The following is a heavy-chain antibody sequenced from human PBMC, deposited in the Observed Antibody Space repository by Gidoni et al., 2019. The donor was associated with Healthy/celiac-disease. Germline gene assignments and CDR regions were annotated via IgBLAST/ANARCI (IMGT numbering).Heavy chain of an antibody. CDR2: ISYDGSNK. CDR1: GFTFRSYA. Sequence: QVQLVESGGGVVQPGRSLRLSCAASGFTFRSYAVHWVRQAPGKGLEWVAVISYDGSNKYYADSVKGRFTISRDNSKNTLYLQMNSLRAEDTAVYYCAREGYGSDYYDSSGYPFDYWGQGTLVTVSS. D-gene: IGHD3-22*01. J-gene: IGHJ4*02. V-gene: IGHV3-30*04. CDR3: AREGYGSDYYDSSGYPFDY.